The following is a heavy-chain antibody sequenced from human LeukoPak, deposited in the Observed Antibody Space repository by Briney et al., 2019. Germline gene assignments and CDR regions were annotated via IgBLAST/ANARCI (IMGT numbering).Heavy chain of an antibody. V-gene: IGHV3-74*01. CDR3: ARGPEDGDYVWGLYYYYYYMDV. CDR2: INSDGSST. Sequence: GGSLRLSCAASGFTFSSYWMHWVRQAPGKGLVWVSRINSDGSSTSYADSVKGRFTISRDNAKNTLYLQMNSLRAEDTAVYYCARGPEDGDYVWGLYYYYYYMDVWGKGTTVTVSS. J-gene: IGHJ6*03. CDR1: GFTFSSYW. D-gene: IGHD3-16*01.